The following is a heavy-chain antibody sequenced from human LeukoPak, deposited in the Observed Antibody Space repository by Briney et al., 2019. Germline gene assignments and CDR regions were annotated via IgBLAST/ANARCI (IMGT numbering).Heavy chain of an antibody. Sequence: GESLKISCKGSGYSFTSYWIGWMRQMPGKGLEWMGIIYPGDSDTRYSPSFQGQVTISTDKSISTAYLQWSSLKASDTAMYYCARHFCSGTSCPRGYFDSWGQGTLVTVSS. J-gene: IGHJ4*02. V-gene: IGHV5-51*01. CDR3: ARHFCSGTSCPRGYFDS. CDR2: IYPGDSDT. D-gene: IGHD2-2*01. CDR1: GYSFTSYW.